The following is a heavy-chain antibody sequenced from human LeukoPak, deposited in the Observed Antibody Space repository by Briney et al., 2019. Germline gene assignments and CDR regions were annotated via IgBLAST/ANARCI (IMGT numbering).Heavy chain of an antibody. CDR2: IYTSGNT. Sequence: SETLSLTCTVSGGSISSGSYYWIWIRQPAGKRLEWIGRIYTSGNTNYNPSLKSRVTISVDTSKNQFSLKLSSVTAADTAVYYCARDIDYDSSGYYEWGQGTLVTVSS. CDR3: ARDIDYDSSGYYE. CDR1: GGSISSGSYY. D-gene: IGHD3-22*01. V-gene: IGHV4-61*02. J-gene: IGHJ4*02.